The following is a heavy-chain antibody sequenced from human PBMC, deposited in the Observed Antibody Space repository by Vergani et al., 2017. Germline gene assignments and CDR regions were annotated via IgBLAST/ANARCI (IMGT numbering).Heavy chain of an antibody. CDR2: ICSGGST. V-gene: IGHV3-66*02. J-gene: IGHJ4*02. CDR3: ATDSSSWDYYFDY. Sequence: EVQLVESGGGLVQPGGSLRLSCAASGFTVSSNYMSWVRQAPGKGLEWVSVICSGGSTYYADSVKGRFTISRDNSKNTLYLQMNSLRAEDTAVYYCATDSSSWDYYFDYWGQGTLVTVSS. D-gene: IGHD6-13*01. CDR1: GFTVSSNY.